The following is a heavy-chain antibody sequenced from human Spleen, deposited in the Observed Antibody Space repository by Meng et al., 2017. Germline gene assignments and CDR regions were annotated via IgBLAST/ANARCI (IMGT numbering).Heavy chain of an antibody. CDR2: INHSGST. CDR3: ARGPTTMAHDFDY. Sequence: VRLQQWGAGLLKPSETLSLTCVVSGGSFSDYYWSWIRQPPGKGLEWIGEINHSGSTNYNPSLESRATILVDTSQNNLSLKLSSVTAADSAVYYCARGPTTMAHDFDYWGQGTLVTVSS. CDR1: GGSFSDYY. D-gene: IGHD4-11*01. J-gene: IGHJ4*02. V-gene: IGHV4-34*01.